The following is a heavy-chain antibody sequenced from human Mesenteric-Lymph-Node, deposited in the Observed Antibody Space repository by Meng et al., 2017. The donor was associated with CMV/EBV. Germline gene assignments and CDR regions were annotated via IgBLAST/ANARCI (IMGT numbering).Heavy chain of an antibody. D-gene: IGHD4-23*01. J-gene: IGHJ4*02. CDR3: AMSTVVNVGEY. V-gene: IGHV3-48*01. CDR2: IRSSGGII. Sequence: GGSLRLSCAASGFTFSTYSMNWVRQAPGKGLEWVSYIRSSGGIIYYADSVKGRFTISRDNSKNTLYLQMNSLRVEDTAVYYCAMSTVVNVGEYWGRGTLVTVSS. CDR1: GFTFSTYS.